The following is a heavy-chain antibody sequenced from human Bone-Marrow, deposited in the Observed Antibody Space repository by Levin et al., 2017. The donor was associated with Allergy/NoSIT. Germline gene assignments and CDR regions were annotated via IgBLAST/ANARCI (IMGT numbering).Heavy chain of an antibody. Sequence: ASVKVSCQTSGYNFISHGITWVRQAPGQGLEWMGWMSPFTGNTRTAETFKGRLTMTADTATNTAHMELTTLRSDDTAIYFCAKDRVRWGHCTRGCCYARRERGQVALFTFSS. J-gene: IGHJ1*01. V-gene: IGHV1-18*01. CDR1: GYNFISHG. CDR2: MSPFTGNT. CDR3: AKDRVRWGHCTRGCCYARRE. D-gene: IGHD2-8*01.